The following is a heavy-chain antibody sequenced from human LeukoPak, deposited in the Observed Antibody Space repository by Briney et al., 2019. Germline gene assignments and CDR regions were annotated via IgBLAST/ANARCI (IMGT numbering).Heavy chain of an antibody. V-gene: IGHV3-11*01. CDR2: ISSSGSTI. J-gene: IGHJ5*02. CDR3: ARDGYSSGDWFDP. CDR1: GGSISSYY. D-gene: IGHD6-19*01. Sequence: LSLTCTVSGGSISSYYMSWIRQAPGKGLEWVSYISSSGSTIYYADSVKGRFTISRDNAKNSLYLQMNSLRAEDTAVYYCARDGYSSGDWFDPWGRGTLVTVSS.